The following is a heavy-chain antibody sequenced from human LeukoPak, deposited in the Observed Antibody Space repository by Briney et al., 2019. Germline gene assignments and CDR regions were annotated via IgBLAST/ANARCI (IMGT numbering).Heavy chain of an antibody. CDR1: GFTFSSYA. V-gene: IGHV3-23*01. Sequence: PGGSLRLSCAASGFTFSSYAMSWVRQAPGKGLEWVSAISGSGGSTYYADSVKGRFTISRDNSKNTLYLQMNSLRAEDTAVYYCVSCKGTSRSPADFWGQGTLVTVSS. CDR3: VSCKGTSRSPADF. D-gene: IGHD3-10*01. CDR2: ISGSGGST. J-gene: IGHJ4*02.